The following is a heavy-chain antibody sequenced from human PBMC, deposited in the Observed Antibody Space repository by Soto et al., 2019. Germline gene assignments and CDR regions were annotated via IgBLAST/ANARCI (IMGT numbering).Heavy chain of an antibody. CDR2: IIPIFGTA. V-gene: IGHV1-69*13. D-gene: IGHD1-20*01. CDR1: GYTLTSYG. CDR3: ARDFESITGTRHFDY. Sequence: GASVKVSCKASGYTLTSYGISWVRQAPGQGLEWMGGIIPIFGTANYAQKFQGRVTITADESTSTAYMELSSLRSEDTAVYYCARDFESITGTRHFDYWGQGTLVTVSS. J-gene: IGHJ4*02.